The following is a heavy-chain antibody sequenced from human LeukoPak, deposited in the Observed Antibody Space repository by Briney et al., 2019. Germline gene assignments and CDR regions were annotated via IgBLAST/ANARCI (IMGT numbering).Heavy chain of an antibody. V-gene: IGHV3-30-3*01. J-gene: IGHJ4*02. CDR3: ARDRPYGSGSYSGSLDY. D-gene: IGHD3-10*01. CDR1: GFTFSSYA. Sequence: GGSLRLSCAASGFTFSSYAMHWVRQAPGKGLEWVAVISYDGSNKYYADSVKGRFTISRDNSKNTLYLQMNSLRAEDTAVYYCARDRPYGSGSYSGSLDYWGQGTLVTVSS. CDR2: ISYDGSNK.